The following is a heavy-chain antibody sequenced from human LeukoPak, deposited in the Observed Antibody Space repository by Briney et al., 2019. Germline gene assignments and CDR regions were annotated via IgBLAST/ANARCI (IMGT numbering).Heavy chain of an antibody. V-gene: IGHV3-23*01. J-gene: IGHJ6*03. D-gene: IGHD5-12*01. Sequence: GGTLRLSCAASGFTFSSYAMSWVRQAPGEGLEWVSAISGSGGSTYYADSVKGRFTISRDNSKNTLYLQMNSLRAEDTAVYYCAGDASGYASYYYYYYMDVWGKGTTVTISS. CDR3: AGDASGYASYYYYYYMDV. CDR2: ISGSGGST. CDR1: GFTFSSYA.